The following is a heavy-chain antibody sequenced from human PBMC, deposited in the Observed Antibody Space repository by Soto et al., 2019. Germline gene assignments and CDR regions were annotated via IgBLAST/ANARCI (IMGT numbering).Heavy chain of an antibody. CDR1: GGSISRSPYY. CDR2: IYYNGNT. J-gene: IGHJ4*02. V-gene: IGHV4-39*01. Sequence: QLQLQESGPGLVKPSETLSLTCTVSGGSISRSPYYWAWIRQPPGKGLQWIGNIYYNGNTFYNPSRQSRITISIDPSKIQFSLGVSSVTASDTAVYYCARHGPLTNDWNQLNYWGQGTLVTVSS. CDR3: ARHGPLTNDWNQLNY. D-gene: IGHD1-1*01.